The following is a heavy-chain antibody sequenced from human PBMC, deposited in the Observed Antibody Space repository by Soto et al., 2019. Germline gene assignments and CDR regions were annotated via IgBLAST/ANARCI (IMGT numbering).Heavy chain of an antibody. V-gene: IGHV1-69*12. CDR2: IMPVFRTP. CDR3: ARDNDRPQLGGNYYYILDV. J-gene: IGHJ6*02. D-gene: IGHD2-8*01. Sequence: QVQLEQSGAEVKKPGSSVKVSCKASGGTFRTAAISCVRQAPGQGLEWMGGIMPVFRTPDYAQKFQGRVTITADESTNTACMELSGLRSDDTAVYYCARDNDRPQLGGNYYYILDVWGQGTTITVSS. CDR1: GGTFRTAA.